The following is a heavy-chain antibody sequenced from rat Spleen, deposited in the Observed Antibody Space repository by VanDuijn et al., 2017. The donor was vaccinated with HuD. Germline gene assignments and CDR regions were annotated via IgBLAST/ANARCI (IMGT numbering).Heavy chain of an antibody. D-gene: IGHD4-3*01. Sequence: EVQLVESGGGLVQPGRSLKLSCAASGFTFSNYGMAWVRQAPTKGLEWVASISPSGVTYYLDSVKGRFTVSRENAKSTLYLLMDSLRSEDTATYYCARQDTSGYSNWFAYWGQGTLVTVSS. CDR2: ISPSGVT. J-gene: IGHJ3*01. V-gene: IGHV5S13*01. CDR1: GFTFSNYG. CDR3: ARQDTSGYSNWFAY.